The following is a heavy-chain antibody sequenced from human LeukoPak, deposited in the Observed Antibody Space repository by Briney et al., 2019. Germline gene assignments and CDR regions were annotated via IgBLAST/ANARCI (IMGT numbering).Heavy chain of an antibody. D-gene: IGHD2-21*01. CDR1: GGSFSGYY. J-gene: IGHJ3*02. CDR3: ARVKGRVVVVNRAFDI. Sequence: SETLSLTCAVYGGSFSGYYWSWIRQPPGKGLEWIGEISHSGSTNYNPSLKSRVTISVDTSKNQFSLKLSSVTAADTAVYYCARVKGRVVVVNRAFDIWGQGTMVTVSS. CDR2: ISHSGST. V-gene: IGHV4-34*01.